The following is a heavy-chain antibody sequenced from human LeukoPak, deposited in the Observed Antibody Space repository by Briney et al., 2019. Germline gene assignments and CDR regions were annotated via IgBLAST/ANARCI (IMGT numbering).Heavy chain of an antibody. Sequence: GRSLRLSCAASGFIFSNYGMHWVRQAPGKGLEWVAVISYDGSNKYYADSVKGRFTISRDNAKNTLYLQMNSLRAEDTALYYCAREMDIAMVFDYWGQGTMVTVSS. V-gene: IGHV3-30*03. CDR2: ISYDGSNK. D-gene: IGHD5-18*01. J-gene: IGHJ4*02. CDR3: AREMDIAMVFDY. CDR1: GFIFSNYG.